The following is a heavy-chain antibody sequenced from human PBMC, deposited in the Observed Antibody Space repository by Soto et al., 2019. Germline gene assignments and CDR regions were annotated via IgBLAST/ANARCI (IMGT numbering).Heavy chain of an antibody. CDR3: ATDSAGRGPFDP. J-gene: IGHJ5*02. V-gene: IGHV4-59*13. CDR1: GASFGTNY. D-gene: IGHD3-10*01. CDR2: TYYTGST. Sequence: SETLSLTCTVSGASFGTNYWSWIRQAPGKGLEWIGYTYYTGSTKYNPSFKSRATISVDTSKNQFSLTLNPAAAADTAVYYCATDSAGRGPFDPWGQGILVTVSS.